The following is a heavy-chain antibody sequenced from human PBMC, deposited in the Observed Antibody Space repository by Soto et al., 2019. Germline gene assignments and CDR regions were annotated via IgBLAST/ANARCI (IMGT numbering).Heavy chain of an antibody. CDR3: AKKGLGSLKTYCSGSGCHYAFDI. D-gene: IGHD2-15*01. J-gene: IGHJ3*02. Sequence: EVQLLESGGGLVQPGGSLRLSCAASGFTFINYAMSWVRQAPGKGLEWVSTISGGGDGTYYADSVKGHFTISRDNSKNTVYLQMNSLRAEDKAIYYCAKKGLGSLKTYCSGSGCHYAFDIWGQGTMVTVSS. CDR1: GFTFINYA. CDR2: ISGGGDGT. V-gene: IGHV3-23*01.